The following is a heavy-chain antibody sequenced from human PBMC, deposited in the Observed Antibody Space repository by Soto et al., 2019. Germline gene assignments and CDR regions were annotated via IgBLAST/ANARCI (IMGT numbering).Heavy chain of an antibody. D-gene: IGHD2-2*01. CDR2: ISAYNGNT. J-gene: IGHJ6*03. V-gene: IGHV1-18*01. CDR3: ARDGLWGDIVVVPAAGLYYYYYMDV. CDR1: GYTFTSYG. Sequence: KVSCKASGYTFTSYGISWVRQAPGQGLEWMGWISAYNGNTNYAQKLQGRVTMTTDTSTSTAYMELRSLRSDDTAVYYCARDGLWGDIVVVPAAGLYYYYYMDVWGKGTTVTVSS.